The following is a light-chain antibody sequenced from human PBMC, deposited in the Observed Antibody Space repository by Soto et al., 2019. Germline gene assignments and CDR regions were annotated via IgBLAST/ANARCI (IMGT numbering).Light chain of an antibody. V-gene: IGLV2-14*01. CDR1: SSDVGGYNY. Sequence: QSALTQPASVSGSPGQSITISCTGTSSDVGGYNYVSWYQQHPGKAPKLMIYEVSNRPSGFSNRFSSSKSGNTASLNISGRQDEDEADYYCSSYTSRSTIVFGNETKLTVL. CDR3: SSYTSRSTIV. CDR2: EVS. J-gene: IGLJ1*01.